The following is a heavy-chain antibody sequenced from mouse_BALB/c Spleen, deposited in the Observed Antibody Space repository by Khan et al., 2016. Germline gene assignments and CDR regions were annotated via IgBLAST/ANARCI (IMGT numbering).Heavy chain of an antibody. V-gene: IGHV9-3-1*01. CDR3: AKLTGTDAY. J-gene: IGHJ3*01. D-gene: IGHD4-1*01. CDR2: IYTYSGEP. CDR1: GYTFTNYG. Sequence: QIQLVQSGPELKKPGESVKISCKASGYTFTNYGMTWVKQAPGKGLKWMGWIYTYSGEPTYADDFKGRFAFSLEASASTAYLQINNLKHDDTGTYFCAKLTGTDAYWGQGTLVTVSA.